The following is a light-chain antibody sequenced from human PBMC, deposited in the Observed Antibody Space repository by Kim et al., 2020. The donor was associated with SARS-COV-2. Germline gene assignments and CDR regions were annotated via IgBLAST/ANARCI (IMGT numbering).Light chain of an antibody. V-gene: IGLV2-8*01. J-gene: IGLJ2*01. CDR1: SSDIGGHNY. CDR3: SSYAGSTL. CDR2: EVT. Sequence: QSALTQPPSASGSPGQSVTISCTGTSSDIGGHNYVSWYQQHPGKAPKLMIYEVTKRPSGVPDRFSGSKSGNTASLTVSGLQAEDEADYYCSSYAGSTLFGGGTKLTVL.